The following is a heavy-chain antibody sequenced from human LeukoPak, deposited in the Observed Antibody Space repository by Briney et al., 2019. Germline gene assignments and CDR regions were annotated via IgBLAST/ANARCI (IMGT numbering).Heavy chain of an antibody. CDR1: GGSISSGGYS. CDR2: IYHSGST. Sequence: SETLSLTCAVSGGSISSGGYSWSWIRQPPGTGLEWIGYIYHSGSTYYNPSLKSRVTISVDRSKNQFSLKLSSVTAADTAVYYCARGRRSDAFDIWGQGTMVTVSS. CDR3: ARGRRSDAFDI. V-gene: IGHV4-30-2*01. J-gene: IGHJ3*02.